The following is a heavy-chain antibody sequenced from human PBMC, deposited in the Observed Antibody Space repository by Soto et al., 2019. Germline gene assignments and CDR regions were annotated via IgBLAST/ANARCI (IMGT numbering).Heavy chain of an antibody. CDR1: GYTVTSYY. CDR3: ARTPGYTDRNYFDY. J-gene: IGHJ4*02. D-gene: IGHD2-2*02. CDR2: INPSGGST. Sequence: ASVTVSCKASGYTVTSYYMHWVRQAPGQGLEWMGIINPSGGSTTYAQKFQGRLTMTRDTSTSTVYMELSSLRSEDTAMYYCARTPGYTDRNYFDYWGQGTLVTVSS. V-gene: IGHV1-46*01.